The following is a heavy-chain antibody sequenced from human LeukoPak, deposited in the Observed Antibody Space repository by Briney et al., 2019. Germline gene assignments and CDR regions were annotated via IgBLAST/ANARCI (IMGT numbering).Heavy chain of an antibody. D-gene: IGHD6-13*01. CDR2: IYSADST. Sequence: GGSLRLSCAVSGFTVSNNYMNWIRQAPGKGLEWVSVIYSADSTFYADSVRGRFTTSRDNFKNTLYLQMNSLRAEDTAVYYCATGYSSSRYHYWGQGTLVTVSS. CDR3: ATGYSSSRYHY. V-gene: IGHV3-53*01. J-gene: IGHJ4*02. CDR1: GFTVSNNY.